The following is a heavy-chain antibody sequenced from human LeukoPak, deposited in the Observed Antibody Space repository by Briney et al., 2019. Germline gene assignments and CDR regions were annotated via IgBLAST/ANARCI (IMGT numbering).Heavy chain of an antibody. CDR1: GYTFTSYY. D-gene: IGHD3-22*01. V-gene: IGHV1-46*01. CDR3: ARGSYDSSGYYEYYFDY. Sequence: ASVRVSCKASGYTFTSYYMHWVRQAPGQGLEWMGIINPSGGSTSYAQKFQGRVTMTRDTSTSTVYMELSSLRSEDTAVYYCARGSYDSSGYYEYYFDYWGQGTLVTVSS. CDR2: INPSGGST. J-gene: IGHJ4*02.